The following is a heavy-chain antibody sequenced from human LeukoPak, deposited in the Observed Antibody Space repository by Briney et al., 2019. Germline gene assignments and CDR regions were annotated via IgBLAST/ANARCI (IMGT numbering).Heavy chain of an antibody. CDR3: ARDSGYYIADAFDI. V-gene: IGHV1-18*01. Sequence: ASGKVACEAAGYAVASYGISWVRRAPGQGLEWMGWISAYNGNTNYAQKLQGRVTMTTDTSTSTAYMELRSLRSDDTAVYYCARDSGYYIADAFDIWGQGTMVTVSS. CDR1: GYAVASYG. CDR2: ISAYNGNT. D-gene: IGHD3-3*01. J-gene: IGHJ3*02.